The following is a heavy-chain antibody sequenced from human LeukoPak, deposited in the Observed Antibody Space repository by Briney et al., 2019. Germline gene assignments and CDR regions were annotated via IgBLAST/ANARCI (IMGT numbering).Heavy chain of an antibody. CDR1: GFTFSGFS. Sequence: GGSLRLSCAASGFTFSGFSMNWVRLAPGKGLELVSYISSSTDPTYYADSVKGRFTVSRDDAKSSLYLQMNSLRAEDTAVYYCARVSSPYDSSGYYYVWGQGTLVTVSS. CDR3: ARVSSPYDSSGYYYV. V-gene: IGHV3-48*01. J-gene: IGHJ4*02. D-gene: IGHD3-22*01. CDR2: ISSSTDPT.